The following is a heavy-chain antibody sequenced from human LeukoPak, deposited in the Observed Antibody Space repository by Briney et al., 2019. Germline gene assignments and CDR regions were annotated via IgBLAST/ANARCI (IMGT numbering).Heavy chain of an antibody. J-gene: IGHJ4*02. CDR1: GGSISSSSYY. Sequence: SETLSLTCTVSGGSISSSSYYWGWIRQPPGKGLEWIGSIYYSGSTYYNPSLKSRVTISVDTSKNQFSLKLSSVTAADTAVYYCARSPLAYCGGDCYSPFDYWGQGTLVTVSS. CDR3: ARSPLAYCGGDCYSPFDY. CDR2: IYYSGST. V-gene: IGHV4-39*07. D-gene: IGHD2-21*02.